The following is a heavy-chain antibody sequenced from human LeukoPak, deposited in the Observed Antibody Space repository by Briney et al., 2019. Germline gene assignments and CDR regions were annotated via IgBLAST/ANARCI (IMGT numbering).Heavy chain of an antibody. D-gene: IGHD1-26*01. J-gene: IGHJ4*02. CDR2: IRQDGNEI. CDR1: GFTVSSNY. CDR3: ATDYRGYFDY. Sequence: GGSLRLSCAASGFTVSSNYMSWVRQAPGKGLEWVANIRQDGNEIYYVDSVKGRFTISRDNAKNSLYLQMNSLRAEDTAVYYCATDYRGYFDYWGQGILVIVSS. V-gene: IGHV3-7*01.